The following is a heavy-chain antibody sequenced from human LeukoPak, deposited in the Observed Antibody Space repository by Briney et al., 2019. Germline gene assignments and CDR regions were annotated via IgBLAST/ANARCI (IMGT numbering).Heavy chain of an antibody. CDR2: IYYSGST. V-gene: IGHV4-39*07. Sequence: SETLSLTCTVSGGSISSSSYYWGWIRQPPGKGLEWIGSIYYSGSTYYNPSLKSRVTISVDTSKNQFSLKLSSVTAADTAMYYCARRPRVGATTRNAFDIWGQGTMVTVSS. CDR1: GGSISSSSYY. CDR3: ARRPRVGATTRNAFDI. D-gene: IGHD1-26*01. J-gene: IGHJ3*02.